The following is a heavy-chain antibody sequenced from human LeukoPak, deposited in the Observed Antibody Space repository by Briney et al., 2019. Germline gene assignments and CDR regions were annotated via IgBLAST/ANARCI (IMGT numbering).Heavy chain of an antibody. CDR2: ISCDGSNK. CDR1: GFTFSSYG. J-gene: IGHJ6*02. Sequence: GGSQRLSCAASGFTFSSYGMHWVRQAPGKGLEWVAVISCDGSNKYYADSVKGRFTISRDNSKNTLYLQMNSLRAEDTAVYYCAKDQHYYGPWSDGNYGMDVWGQGTTVTVSS. D-gene: IGHD3-10*01. V-gene: IGHV3-30*18. CDR3: AKDQHYYGPWSDGNYGMDV.